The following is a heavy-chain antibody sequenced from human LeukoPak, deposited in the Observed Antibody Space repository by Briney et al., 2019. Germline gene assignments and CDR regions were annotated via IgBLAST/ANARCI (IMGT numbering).Heavy chain of an antibody. CDR1: GYTFTGYY. CDR2: ISAYNGNT. CDR3: ARDMTLEPEEIDY. V-gene: IGHV1-18*04. Sequence: ASVKVSCKASGYTFTGYYMHWVRQAPGQGLEWMGWISAYNGNTNYAQKLQGRVTMTTDTSTSTAYMELRSLRSDDTAVYYCARDMTLEPEEIDYWGQGTLVTVSS. J-gene: IGHJ4*02. D-gene: IGHD1-1*01.